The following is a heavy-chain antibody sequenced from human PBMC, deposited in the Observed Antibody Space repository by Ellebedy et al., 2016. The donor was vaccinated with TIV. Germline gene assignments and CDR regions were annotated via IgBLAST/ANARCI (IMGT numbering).Heavy chain of an antibody. CDR2: VTRDGAYT. D-gene: IGHD1/OR15-1a*01. J-gene: IGHJ4*02. CDR3: ATEQHKYFDY. CDR1: GFTFDAYT. V-gene: IGHV3-43*01. Sequence: PGGSLRLSCVASGFTFDAYTMHWVRQAPGKGLEWVSLVTRDGAYTYYGDSVKGRFTISRDNGKNSLYLQMNSLTTDDTDLYYCATEQHKYFDYWGQGTLVTVSS.